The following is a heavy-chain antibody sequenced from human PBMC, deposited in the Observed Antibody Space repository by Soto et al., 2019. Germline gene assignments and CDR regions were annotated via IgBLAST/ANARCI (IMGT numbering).Heavy chain of an antibody. V-gene: IGHV3-30*09. CDR3: ARRLTTTVSALGY. CDR2: ISADGVNK. Sequence: QVQLVESGGGVVQPGGSLRLSCKASGFTFSSYAIHWVRQAPGKGLEWVSVISADGVNKHSAESVRGRFVISRDNSKNTVHLEMSRLILEDTAVYFCARRLTTTVSALGYWGQGSLVNVSS. CDR1: GFTFSSYA. J-gene: IGHJ4*02. D-gene: IGHD4-17*01.